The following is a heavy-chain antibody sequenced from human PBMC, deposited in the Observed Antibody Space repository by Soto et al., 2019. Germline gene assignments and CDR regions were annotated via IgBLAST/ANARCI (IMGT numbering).Heavy chain of an antibody. CDR3: ARGVGSSPPRY. D-gene: IGHD1-26*01. Sequence: ASETLSLTCTISGGSISVYYWSWIRQPPGQALEWIGYIYDGGSPYYNPSLRSRVIISADTSKNQISLKLTSATAADTAVYYCARGVGSSPPRYWGRGTLVTVSS. V-gene: IGHV4-59*01. J-gene: IGHJ4*02. CDR2: IYDGGSP. CDR1: GGSISVYY.